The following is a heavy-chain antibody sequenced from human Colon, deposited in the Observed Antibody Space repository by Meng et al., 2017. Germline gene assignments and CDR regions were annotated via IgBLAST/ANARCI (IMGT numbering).Heavy chain of an antibody. Sequence: GESLKISCTASVFSFISHWIGWVRQMPGIGLEWMGIIYPGDSDTRYSPSFQGQVTISADKSISTAYLQWSSLTASDTAMYYCARPTLGRRYYFDYWGQGTLVTVSS. J-gene: IGHJ4*02. CDR3: ARPTLGRRYYFDY. V-gene: IGHV5-51*01. CDR2: IYPGDSDT. CDR1: VFSFISHW.